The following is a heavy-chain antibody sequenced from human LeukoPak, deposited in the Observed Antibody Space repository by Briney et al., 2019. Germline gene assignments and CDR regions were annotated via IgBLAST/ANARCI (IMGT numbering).Heavy chain of an antibody. V-gene: IGHV3-48*02. Sequence: QAGGSLRPSCSASEFTFSTYSMNWVRQAPGEGLEWISYISSGSSIIYYADSVEGRFTISSDNAKNSLYLQMNSLRDEDTAVYYCARGRGYYTSGSYYFDYWGQGTLVTVSS. CDR2: ISSGSSII. D-gene: IGHD3-10*01. CDR1: EFTFSTYS. CDR3: ARGRGYYTSGSYYFDY. J-gene: IGHJ4*02.